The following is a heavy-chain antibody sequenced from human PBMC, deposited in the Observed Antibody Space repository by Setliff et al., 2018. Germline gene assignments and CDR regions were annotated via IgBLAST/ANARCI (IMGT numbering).Heavy chain of an antibody. D-gene: IGHD2-21*02. V-gene: IGHV5-51*01. CDR1: GYSFTKYW. J-gene: IGHJ6*03. CDR2: IDPADSDT. CDR3: ARRGWGSSSGDCYSPKGCYYYYMDV. Sequence: LKISCKAAGYSFTKYWIGWVRQMPGKGLEWMGIIDPADSDTTYSPSFQGQVTISADKSIGTAYLQWSSLKASDTAIYYCARRGWGSSSGDCYSPKGCYYYYMDVWGKGTTVTVSS.